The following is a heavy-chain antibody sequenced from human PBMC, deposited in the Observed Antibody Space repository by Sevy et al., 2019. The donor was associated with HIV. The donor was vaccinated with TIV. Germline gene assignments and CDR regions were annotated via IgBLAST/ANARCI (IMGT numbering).Heavy chain of an antibody. J-gene: IGHJ5*02. CDR1: GYTFTSYT. CDR3: ARDDDYDDYDWFDP. CDR2: INTNTGNP. V-gene: IGHV7-4-1*02. Sequence: ASVKVSCKASGYTFTSYTMNWVRQAPGQELEWMGWINTNTGNPTYAQGFTGRFVFSLDTSVSTAYLQISSLKAEDTAVYYCARDDDYDDYDWFDPWGQGTLVTVSS. D-gene: IGHD4-17*01.